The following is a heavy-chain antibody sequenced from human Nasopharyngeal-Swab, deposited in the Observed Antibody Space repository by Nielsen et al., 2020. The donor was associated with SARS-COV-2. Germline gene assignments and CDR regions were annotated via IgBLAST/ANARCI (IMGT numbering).Heavy chain of an antibody. Sequence: GGSLRLSCAASGFTFSSYAMHWVRQAPGKGLEWVAFISYDGSNKYYADSVKGRFTISRDNAKNSLYLQMNSLRAEDTAVYYCARDYDFSYYGMDVWGQGTTVTVSS. CDR1: GFTFSSYA. CDR2: ISYDGSNK. J-gene: IGHJ6*02. CDR3: ARDYDFSYYGMDV. V-gene: IGHV3-30-3*01. D-gene: IGHD3-3*01.